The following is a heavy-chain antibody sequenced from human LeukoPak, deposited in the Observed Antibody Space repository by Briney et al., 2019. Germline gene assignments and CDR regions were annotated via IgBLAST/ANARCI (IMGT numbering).Heavy chain of an antibody. CDR3: ARGGGSNWGLDY. CDR2: INPNSGGT. D-gene: IGHD7-27*01. Sequence: GASVKVSCKASGYXFTGYYMHWVRQAPGQGLEWMGWINPNSGGTNYAQKFQGRVSMTRDTSLNTAYMDLSRLRSDDTAVYYCARGGGSNWGLDYWGQGTLVTVSS. J-gene: IGHJ4*02. V-gene: IGHV1-2*02. CDR1: GYXFTGYY.